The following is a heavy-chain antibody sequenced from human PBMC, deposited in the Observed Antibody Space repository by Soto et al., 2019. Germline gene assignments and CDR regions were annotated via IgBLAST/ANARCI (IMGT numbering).Heavy chain of an antibody. Sequence: GGSLRLSCTASGFTFGDYAMSWFRQAPGKGLQWVGFIRGKPYGGTTDYAASVKGRFIISRDDSKSIAYLQMNSLKTEDTAVYYCTRGGYDFWSGYPPPFYDMDVWGQGTTVTVSS. J-gene: IGHJ6*02. CDR2: IRGKPYGGTT. D-gene: IGHD3-3*01. V-gene: IGHV3-49*03. CDR1: GFTFGDYA. CDR3: TRGGYDFWSGYPPPFYDMDV.